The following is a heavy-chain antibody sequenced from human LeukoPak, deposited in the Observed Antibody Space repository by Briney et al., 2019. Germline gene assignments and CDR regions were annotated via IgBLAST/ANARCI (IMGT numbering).Heavy chain of an antibody. CDR1: GYTFTSYD. V-gene: IGHV1-8*01. Sequence: ASVKVSCKASGYTFTSYDINWVRQATGQGLEWMGWMNPNSGNTGYAQKFQGRVTMTRNTSISTAYMELSSLRSEDTAVYYCARGLGRIVVVDNGMDVWGQGTTVTVSS. D-gene: IGHD2-15*01. J-gene: IGHJ6*02. CDR3: ARGLGRIVVVDNGMDV. CDR2: MNPNSGNT.